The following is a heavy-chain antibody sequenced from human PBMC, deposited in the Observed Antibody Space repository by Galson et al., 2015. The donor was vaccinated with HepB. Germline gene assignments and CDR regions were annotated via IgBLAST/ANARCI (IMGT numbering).Heavy chain of an antibody. Sequence: SLRLSCAASGFTFSSYAMHWVRQAPGKGLEWVAVISYDGSNKYYADSVKGRFTISRDNSKNTLYLQMNSLRAEDTAVYYCARDGPPDSSGWIVTPAYYFDYWGQGTLVTVSS. CDR1: GFTFSSYA. V-gene: IGHV3-30*04. CDR3: ARDGPPDSSGWIVTPAYYFDY. J-gene: IGHJ4*02. D-gene: IGHD6-19*01. CDR2: ISYDGSNK.